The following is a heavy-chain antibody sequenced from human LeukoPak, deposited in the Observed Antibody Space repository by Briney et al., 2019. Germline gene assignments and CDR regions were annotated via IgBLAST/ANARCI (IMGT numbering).Heavy chain of an antibody. CDR3: AKDLNYYGDY. CDR2: ISYDGSNK. CDR1: GFTFSSYG. Sequence: GGSLRLSCAASGFTFSSYGTHWVRQAPGKGLEWVAVISYDGSNKYYADSVKGRFTISRDNSKNTLYLQMNSLRAEDTAVYYCAKDLNYYGDYWGQGTLVTVSS. J-gene: IGHJ4*02. V-gene: IGHV3-30*18.